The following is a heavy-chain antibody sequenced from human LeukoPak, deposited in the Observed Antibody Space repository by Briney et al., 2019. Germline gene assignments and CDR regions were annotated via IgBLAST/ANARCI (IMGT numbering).Heavy chain of an antibody. CDR1: GFTFSSYG. CDR3: AKDRFFDRSSTTCYFDY. J-gene: IGHJ4*02. V-gene: IGHV3-30*02. CDR2: IRYDGSTY. D-gene: IGHD2-2*01. Sequence: PGGSLRLSCAASGFTFSSYGIHWVRQAPGKGLEWVAFIRYDGSTYYCADSVKGRFTISRDSSKNTLYLQMNSLRAEDTAVYYCAKDRFFDRSSTTCYFDYWGQGALVTVSS.